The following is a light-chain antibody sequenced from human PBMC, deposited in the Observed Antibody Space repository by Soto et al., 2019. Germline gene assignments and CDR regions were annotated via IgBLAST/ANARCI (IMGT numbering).Light chain of an antibody. CDR3: SSYTSSSTLVV. CDR2: EVS. CDR1: SSDVGAYNY. V-gene: IGLV2-14*01. J-gene: IGLJ2*01. Sequence: QSALTQPASVSGSPGQSITISCTGTSSDVGAYNYVSWYQQHPGKAPKLMLYEVSHRPSGVSNRFSGSKSGNTASLSISGLQAEDEADYYCSSYTSSSTLVVFGGGTKVTVL.